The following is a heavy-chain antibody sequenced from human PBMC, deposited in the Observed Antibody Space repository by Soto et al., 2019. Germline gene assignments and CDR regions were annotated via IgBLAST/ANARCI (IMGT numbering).Heavy chain of an antibody. V-gene: IGHV3-7*03. J-gene: IGHJ6*02. CDR3: ARYGYNYGMDV. D-gene: IGHD6-13*01. CDR2: IRQDGSEK. CDR1: GFTFSNYW. Sequence: GGSLRLSCAASGFTFSNYWMSWVRQAPGKGLEWVAKIRQDGSEKYNVDSVKGRFTISGDNAKNSLYLQMNSLRAEDTAVYYCARYGYNYGMDVWGQGTTVTVSS.